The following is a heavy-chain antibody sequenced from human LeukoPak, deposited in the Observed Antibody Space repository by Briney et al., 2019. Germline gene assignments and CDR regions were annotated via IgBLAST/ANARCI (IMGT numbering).Heavy chain of an antibody. CDR2: IYHSGST. Sequence: SETLSLTCAVYGGSFSGYYWSWIRQPPGKGLEWIGYIYHSGSTYYNPSLKSRVTISVDTSKNQFSLKLSSVTAADTAVYYCARDRRDQGSGSYYLGFGYWGQGTLVTVSS. CDR3: ARDRRDQGSGSYYLGFGY. CDR1: GGSFSGYY. J-gene: IGHJ4*02. D-gene: IGHD3-10*01. V-gene: IGHV4-34*01.